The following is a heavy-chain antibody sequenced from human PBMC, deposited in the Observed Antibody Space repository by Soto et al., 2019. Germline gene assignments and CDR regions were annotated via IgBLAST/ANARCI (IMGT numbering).Heavy chain of an antibody. CDR1: GGSISSGGYY. D-gene: IGHD1-26*01. V-gene: IGHV4-31*03. Sequence: SETLSLTCTVSGGSISSGGYYWSWIRQHPGKGLEWIGYIYYSGSTYYNPSLKSRVTISVDTSKNQFSLKLSSVTAAHTAVYYCARSPGLSPLSGSYHFDYWGQGTLVTVSS. CDR2: IYYSGST. J-gene: IGHJ4*02. CDR3: ARSPGLSPLSGSYHFDY.